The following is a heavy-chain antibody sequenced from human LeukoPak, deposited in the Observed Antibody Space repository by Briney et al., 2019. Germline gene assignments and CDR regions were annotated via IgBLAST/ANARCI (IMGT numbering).Heavy chain of an antibody. CDR3: ARRRIGMDSSGWYASGDYYFDN. Sequence: SETLSLTCIVSGGSISGYYWTWIRQPPGKGLEWIGYIYYSGSTNYNPSLKSRVTISIDTSKNQFSLKMSSVTAADTAVYYCARRRIGMDSSGWYASGDYYFDNWGQGTLVSVSS. D-gene: IGHD6-19*01. CDR2: IYYSGST. J-gene: IGHJ4*02. CDR1: GGSISGYY. V-gene: IGHV4-59*01.